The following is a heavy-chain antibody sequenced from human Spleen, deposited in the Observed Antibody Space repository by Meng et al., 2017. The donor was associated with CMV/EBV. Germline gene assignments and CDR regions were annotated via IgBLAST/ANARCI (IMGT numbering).Heavy chain of an antibody. J-gene: IGHJ4*02. D-gene: IGHD1-20*01. CDR2: FIPLINTA. CDR1: ENTFNHYG. CDR3: ARVKLTGTTDY. Sequence: ASVKVSCKASENTFNHYGLSWVRQAPGQGLEWMGTFIPLINTAEYARKFQGRVTMTRNTSISTAYMELSSLRSEDTAVYYCARVKLTGTTDYWGQGTLVTVSS. V-gene: IGHV1-8*02.